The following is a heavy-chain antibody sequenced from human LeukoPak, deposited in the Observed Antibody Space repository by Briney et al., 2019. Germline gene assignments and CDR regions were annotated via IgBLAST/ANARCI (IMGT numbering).Heavy chain of an antibody. J-gene: IGHJ5*02. CDR3: ARDRPGRYCSSTSCYTASPLDP. Sequence: ASVKVPCKASGYTFTGYYMHWVRQAPGQGLEWMGWINPNSGGTNYAQKFQGRVTMTRDTSISTAYMELSRLRSDDTAVYYCARDRPGRYCSSTSCYTASPLDPWGQGTLVTVSS. D-gene: IGHD2-2*02. CDR1: GYTFTGYY. CDR2: INPNSGGT. V-gene: IGHV1-2*02.